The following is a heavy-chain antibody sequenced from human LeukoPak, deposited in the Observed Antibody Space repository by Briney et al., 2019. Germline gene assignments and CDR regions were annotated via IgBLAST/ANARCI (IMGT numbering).Heavy chain of an antibody. CDR3: ARGQRGYSYGPAAFDI. CDR2: INHSGST. V-gene: IGHV4-34*01. CDR1: GGSFSGYY. Sequence: SETLSLTCAVYGGSFSGYYWSWIRQPPGKGLEWIGEINHSGSTNYIPSLKSRVTISVDTSKNQFSLKLSSVTAADTAVYYCARGQRGYSYGPAAFDIWGQGTMVTVSS. D-gene: IGHD5-18*01. J-gene: IGHJ3*02.